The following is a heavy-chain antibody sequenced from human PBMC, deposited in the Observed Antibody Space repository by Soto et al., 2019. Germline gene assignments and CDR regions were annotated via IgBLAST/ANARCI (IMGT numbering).Heavy chain of an antibody. CDR3: ASYGSGSYYNGYYFDY. D-gene: IGHD3-10*01. CDR1: GGSFSAYY. V-gene: IGHV4-34*01. J-gene: IGHJ4*02. Sequence: SETLSLTCAVYGGSFSAYYWTWIRQSPGKGLEWIGEIHHSGGPKYNPSLKSRVTKSADTSKNQFSLELSSVTAADTAVYYCASYGSGSYYNGYYFDYWGQGTLVTVSS. CDR2: IHHSGGP.